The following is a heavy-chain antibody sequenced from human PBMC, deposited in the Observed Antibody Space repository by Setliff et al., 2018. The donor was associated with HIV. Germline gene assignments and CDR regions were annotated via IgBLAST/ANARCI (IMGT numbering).Heavy chain of an antibody. V-gene: IGHV1-69-2*01. D-gene: IGHD6-19*01. CDR1: GYTFTNYY. CDR3: GTVRIAVPDDFDF. J-gene: IGHJ4*02. CDR2: VDPEDGET. Sequence: ASVKVSCKASGYTFTNYYIHWVRQAPGQGLEWMGRVDPEDGETIYAERFRGRISLTVDKSTGTAYMELNRLRSEDTAVYYCGTVRIAVPDDFDFWGQGTLVTVSS.